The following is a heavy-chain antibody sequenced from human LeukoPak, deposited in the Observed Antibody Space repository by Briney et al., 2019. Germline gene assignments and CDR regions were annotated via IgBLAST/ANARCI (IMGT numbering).Heavy chain of an antibody. CDR2: ISTSSNYI. Sequence: GGSLRLSCAASGFTFSSYSMNWVRQAPGKGLEWVSSISTSSNYIYYADSVKGRFTIAGDNAKNSLYLQMSSLRAEDTAVYYCARDFKTILGMIDYWGRGTLVTVSS. D-gene: IGHD3-3*01. CDR1: GFTFSSYS. V-gene: IGHV3-21*01. CDR3: ARDFKTILGMIDY. J-gene: IGHJ4*02.